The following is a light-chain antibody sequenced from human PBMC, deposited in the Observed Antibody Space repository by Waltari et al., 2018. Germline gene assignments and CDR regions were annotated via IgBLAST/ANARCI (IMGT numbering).Light chain of an antibody. CDR2: DTN. J-gene: IGLJ2*01. V-gene: IGLV1-51*01. CDR3: GTWDNSLSGGV. Sequence: QSVLTQPPSVSAAPGQTVTISCSGSSSNIRKTYVSCYQQLPGPATKPLIYDTNRRPSGIPARFSGSKSVTSATLGITGLQTGDEADYYCGTWDNSLSGGVFGGGTKLTVL. CDR1: SSNIRKTY.